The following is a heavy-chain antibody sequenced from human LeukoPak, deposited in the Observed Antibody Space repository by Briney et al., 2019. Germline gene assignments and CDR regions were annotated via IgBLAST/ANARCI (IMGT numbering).Heavy chain of an antibody. CDR2: IYQSGST. Sequence: SETLSLTCAVSGGSISSSNWWSWVRQPPGKGLEWIGEIYQSGSTSYNPSLKSRITMSLDKSKNQFSLMLTSVTAADTAVYYCARHNWFDPWGQGILVTVSS. V-gene: IGHV4-4*02. J-gene: IGHJ5*02. CDR1: GGSISSSNW. CDR3: ARHNWFDP.